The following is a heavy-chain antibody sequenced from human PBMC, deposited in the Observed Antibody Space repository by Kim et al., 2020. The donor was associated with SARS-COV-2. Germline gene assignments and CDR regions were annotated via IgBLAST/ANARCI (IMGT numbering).Heavy chain of an antibody. CDR3: ARGNPPTTVTTDYGMDV. D-gene: IGHD4-17*01. Sequence: ASVKVSCKASGYTFTSYGISWVRQAPGQGLEWMGWISAYNGNTNYAQKLQGRVTMTTDTSTSTAYMELRSLRSDDTAVYYCARGNPPTTVTTDYGMDVWGQGTTVTVSS. J-gene: IGHJ6*02. CDR1: GYTFTSYG. V-gene: IGHV1-18*01. CDR2: ISAYNGNT.